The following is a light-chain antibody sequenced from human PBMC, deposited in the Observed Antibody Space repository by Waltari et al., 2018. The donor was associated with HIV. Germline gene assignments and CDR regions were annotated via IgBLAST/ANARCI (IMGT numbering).Light chain of an antibody. V-gene: IGKV3-20*01. CDR1: QVIGNSY. Sequence: EIVLTQSPVTLSLSPGDGATLSCRASQVIGNSYLAWYQQKLGQAPRLLIFDTSTRATGVPDRFNGSGSGTDFTLSIRGLEPEDFAIYFCQQHHNSPPVTFGGGTRVEMK. J-gene: IGKJ4*01. CDR3: QQHHNSPPVT. CDR2: DTS.